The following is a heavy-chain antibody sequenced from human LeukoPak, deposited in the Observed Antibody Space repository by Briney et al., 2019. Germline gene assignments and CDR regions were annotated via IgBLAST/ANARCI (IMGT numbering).Heavy chain of an antibody. CDR2: ISDSGGST. CDR1: GFTFRSYD. V-gene: IGHV3-23*01. D-gene: IGHD3-10*01. CDR3: GKAYGSGSYTPSNIDY. Sequence: GGSLRLSCAASGFTFRSYDMSWVRQAPGKGLEWVSAISDSGGSTYYAASRNGRLTISRNNSQNTLYLQKISLRAQDTALYYCGKAYGSGSYTPSNIDYWGQGTLVTVSS. J-gene: IGHJ4*02.